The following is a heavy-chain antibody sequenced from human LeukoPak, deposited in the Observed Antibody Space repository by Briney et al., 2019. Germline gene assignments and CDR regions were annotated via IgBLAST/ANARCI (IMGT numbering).Heavy chain of an antibody. CDR2: IYTSGST. V-gene: IGHV4-61*02. J-gene: IGHJ3*02. CDR1: GGSISSGSYY. D-gene: IGHD6-19*01. CDR3: ARDVAVGRAFDI. Sequence: PSETLSLTCTVSGGSISSGSYYWSWIRQPAGKGLEWIGRIYTSGSTNYNPSLKSRVTISVDTSKNQFSLKLSSVTAADTAVYYCARDVAVGRAFDIWGQGTMVTVSS.